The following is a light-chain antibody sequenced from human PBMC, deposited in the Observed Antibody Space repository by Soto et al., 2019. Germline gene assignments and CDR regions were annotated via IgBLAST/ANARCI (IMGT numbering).Light chain of an antibody. CDR1: QRVRTN. J-gene: IGKJ4*01. V-gene: IGKV3-15*01. CDR3: QQYINWPPLT. CDR2: GAS. Sequence: EIVLTQPQATLSMFPGERATLSWRASQRVRTNLVWYQRKPGQTPRLLIFGASTRATNTPARFSGNGSGTEFTLTIISLQSEDFAVYYCQQYINWPPLTFGGGNKVEIK.